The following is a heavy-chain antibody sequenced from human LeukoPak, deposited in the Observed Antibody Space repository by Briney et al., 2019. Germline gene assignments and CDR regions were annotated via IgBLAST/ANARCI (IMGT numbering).Heavy chain of an antibody. CDR1: EITFSNYW. CDR2: IKQDGSDK. V-gene: IGHV3-7*01. CDR3: ARDPHGFDI. J-gene: IGHJ3*02. Sequence: PGGSLRLSCTVSEITFSNYWMSWVRQVPGKGLEWVANIKQDGSDKNYVDSVKGRFTISRDNAKNSLYPQMNSLRAEDTAVYYCARDPHGFDIWSQGTMVTVSS.